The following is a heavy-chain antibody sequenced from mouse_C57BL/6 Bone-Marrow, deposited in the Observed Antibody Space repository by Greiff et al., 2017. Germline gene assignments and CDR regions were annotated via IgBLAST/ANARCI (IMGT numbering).Heavy chain of an antibody. J-gene: IGHJ3*01. Sequence: EVKLVESGGGLVQPGGSLKLSCAASGFTFSDYYMYWVRQTPEKRLEWVAYISNGGGSTYYPDTVKGRFTISRDNAKNTLYLQMSRLKSEDTAMYYCARHGEVAYWGQGTLVTVSA. V-gene: IGHV5-12*01. CDR3: ARHGEVAY. CDR1: GFTFSDYY. CDR2: ISNGGGST.